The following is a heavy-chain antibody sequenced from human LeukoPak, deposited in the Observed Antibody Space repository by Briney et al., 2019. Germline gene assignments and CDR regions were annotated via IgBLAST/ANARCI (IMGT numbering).Heavy chain of an antibody. CDR1: GFTFSSYW. CDR3: ARDMDSRGYFTY. J-gene: IGHJ4*02. V-gene: IGHV3-74*01. CDR2: INTDGSST. Sequence: GGSLRLSCAASGFTFSSYWMHWLRQAPGKGLVWVSRINTDGSSTSYADSVKGRFTISRDNAKNTLYLQMNSLRAEDTAVYYCARDMDSRGYFTYWGQGTLVTVSS. D-gene: IGHD3-22*01.